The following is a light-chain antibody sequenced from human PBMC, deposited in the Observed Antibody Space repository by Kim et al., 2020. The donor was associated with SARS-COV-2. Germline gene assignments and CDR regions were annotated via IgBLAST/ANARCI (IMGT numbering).Light chain of an antibody. V-gene: IGKV3-11*01. CDR2: DAS. J-gene: IGKJ4*01. CDR3: QQRSNWPLT. Sequence: SPGERAPLSCRAGQSIATYLAWYQQRPGQAPRLLIYDASNRATGTPARISGSGSGTDFTLTISSLEPEDFAVYYCQQRSNWPLTFGGGTKVDIK. CDR1: QSIATY.